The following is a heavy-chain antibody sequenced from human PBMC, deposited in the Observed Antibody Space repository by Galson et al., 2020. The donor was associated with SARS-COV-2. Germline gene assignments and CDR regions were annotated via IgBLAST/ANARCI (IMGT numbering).Heavy chain of an antibody. V-gene: IGHV4-39*07. D-gene: IGHD2-21*01. J-gene: IGHJ3*02. CDR2: IYYSGRT. CDR3: ATRVVVIANATPELDAFDI. Sequence: SETLSLTCTVSGGSISSSTYYWGWIRQPPGKGLEWIGSIYYSGRTYYNPSLKSRVPISVDTSKNQFSLKLSSVTAADTAVYYCATRVVVIANATPELDAFDIWGQGKMVTVSS. CDR1: GGSISSSTYY.